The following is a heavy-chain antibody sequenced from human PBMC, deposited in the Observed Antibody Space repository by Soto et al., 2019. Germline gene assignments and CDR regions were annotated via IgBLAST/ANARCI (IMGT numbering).Heavy chain of an antibody. CDR2: VYHGGST. J-gene: IGHJ6*02. D-gene: IGHD2-15*01. V-gene: IGHV4-61*06. CDR3: ATWQPATGAANYGMDV. Sequence: WTWIRQPPGKGLEWIGYVYHGGSTNYNPSLKSRGTISADTSKNQFSLKLSSVTAADTAVYYCATWQPATGAANYGMDVWGQGTTVIVSS.